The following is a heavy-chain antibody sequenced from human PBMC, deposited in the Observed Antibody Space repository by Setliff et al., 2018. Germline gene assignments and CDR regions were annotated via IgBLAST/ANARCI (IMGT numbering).Heavy chain of an antibody. J-gene: IGHJ6*02. Sequence: GGSLSLSCAVSGFTFSSYEMNWVRQAPGKGLEWVSYISSSGSTIYYADSVKGRFTISRDNAKNSLYLQMNSLRAEDTAVYYCARDSSRIQDTYYYYFGMDVWGQGTPVTVSS. D-gene: IGHD5-18*01. V-gene: IGHV3-48*03. CDR2: ISSSGSTI. CDR3: ARDSSRIQDTYYYYFGMDV. CDR1: GFTFSSYE.